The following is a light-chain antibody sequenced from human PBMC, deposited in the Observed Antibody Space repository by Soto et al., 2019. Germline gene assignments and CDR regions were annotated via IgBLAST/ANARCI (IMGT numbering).Light chain of an antibody. CDR3: QQYKNWRA. V-gene: IGKV3-15*01. CDR1: QSVGSD. J-gene: IGKJ1*01. CDR2: GAS. Sequence: EIVMTQSPATLSVSPGERATLSCRASQSVGSDLAWYQQKPGRAPRLLIYGASTRATGIPARFSGSGSGTEFTLTISSLQSEDFAVYYCQQYKNWRAFGQGTNVDVK.